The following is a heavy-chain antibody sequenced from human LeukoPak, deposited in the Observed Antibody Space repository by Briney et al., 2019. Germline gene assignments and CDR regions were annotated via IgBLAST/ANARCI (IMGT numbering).Heavy chain of an antibody. D-gene: IGHD6-6*01. V-gene: IGHV4-39*02. CDR3: AREHRSSKYFDS. J-gene: IGHJ4*02. Sequence: SETLSLTCSVSGGSVAVNHYYWGWIRQPPGKGLEWIGSGLYTGNTYSNPSLRSRVTISVDTSKNEFSLKMNSVTAADTAVYYCAREHRSSKYFDSWGQGALMIVSS. CDR1: GGSVAVNHYY. CDR2: GLYTGNT.